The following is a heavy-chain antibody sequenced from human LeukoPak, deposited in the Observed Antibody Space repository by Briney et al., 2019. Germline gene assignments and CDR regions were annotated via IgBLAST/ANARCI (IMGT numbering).Heavy chain of an antibody. D-gene: IGHD2-2*02. V-gene: IGHV1-8*01. Sequence: ASVEVSCKASGYTFTSYDINWVRQATGQGLEWMGWMNPNSGNTGYAQKFQGRVTMTRNTSISTAYMELSSLRSEDTAVYYCARGTRYCSSTSCYRGENWFDPWGQGTLVTVSS. CDR3: ARGTRYCSSTSCYRGENWFDP. CDR1: GYTFTSYD. J-gene: IGHJ5*02. CDR2: MNPNSGNT.